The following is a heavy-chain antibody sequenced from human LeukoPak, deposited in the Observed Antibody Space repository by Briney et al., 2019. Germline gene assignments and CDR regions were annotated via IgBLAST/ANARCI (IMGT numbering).Heavy chain of an antibody. Sequence: GGSLRLSCAASGFTFSSYWMSWVRQAPGKGLEWVANINQDGSAKDYGGSVEGRFTISRDNAKNSLYLQMNSLTAEDTAVYYCARDGGGGYESFDYWGQGTLVTVSS. CDR2: INQDGSAK. J-gene: IGHJ4*02. V-gene: IGHV3-7*01. D-gene: IGHD1-26*01. CDR3: ARDGGGGYESFDY. CDR1: GFTFSSYW.